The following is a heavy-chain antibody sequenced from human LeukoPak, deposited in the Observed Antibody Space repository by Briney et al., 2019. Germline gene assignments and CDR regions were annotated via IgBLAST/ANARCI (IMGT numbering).Heavy chain of an antibody. J-gene: IGHJ4*02. CDR2: INHSRST. V-gene: IGHV4-34*01. Sequence: SETLSLTCAVSGGSFSGYYWSWIRQPPGKGLEWIGEINHSRSTNYNPSLKSRVTISVDTSKNQFSLKLSSVTAADTAVYYCARGPWDPLTSCYYFDYWGQGTLVTVSS. CDR1: GGSFSGYY. CDR3: ARGPWDPLTSCYYFDY. D-gene: IGHD2-2*01.